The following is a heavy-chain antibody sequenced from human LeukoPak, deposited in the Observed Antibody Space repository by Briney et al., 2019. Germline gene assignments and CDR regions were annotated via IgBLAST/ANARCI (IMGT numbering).Heavy chain of an antibody. V-gene: IGHV3-33*01. CDR3: ARAATAAGMGDAFDI. Sequence: PGGSLRLSCAASGFTFSSYGMHWVRQAPGKGLEWVAVIWYDGSNKYYADSVKGRFTISRDNSKNTLYLQMNSLRAEDTAVYYCARAATAAGMGDAFDIGGQGKMVTVSS. D-gene: IGHD6-13*01. J-gene: IGHJ3*02. CDR2: IWYDGSNK. CDR1: GFTFSSYG.